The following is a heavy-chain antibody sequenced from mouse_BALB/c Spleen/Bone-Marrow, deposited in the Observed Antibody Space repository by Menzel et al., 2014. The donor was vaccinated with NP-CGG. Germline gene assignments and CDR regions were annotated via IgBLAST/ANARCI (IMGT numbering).Heavy chain of an antibody. CDR3: ARDRRYDLAWFAY. D-gene: IGHD2-14*01. V-gene: IGHV7-3*02. Sequence: EVKLQESGGGLVQPGGYLRLSCATSGFTFTDYYMSWVRQPPGKALEWLGFIRNKANGYTTEYSASVKGRFTISRDNSQSILYLQMNTLRAEDSATYYCARDRRYDLAWFAYWGQGTLVTVSA. J-gene: IGHJ3*01. CDR1: GFTFTDYY. CDR2: IRNKANGYTT.